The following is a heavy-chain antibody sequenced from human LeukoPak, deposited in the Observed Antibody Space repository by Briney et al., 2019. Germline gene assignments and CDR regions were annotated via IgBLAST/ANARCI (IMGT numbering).Heavy chain of an antibody. J-gene: IGHJ4*02. CDR3: AKDRFGNYDILTGPLGY. CDR2: ISYDGSNK. CDR1: GFTFSSYG. Sequence: GGSLRLSCAASGFTFSSYGMHWVRQAPGMGLEWVAVISYDGSNKYYADSVKGRFTISRDNSKNTLYLQMNSLRAEDTAVYYCAKDRFGNYDILTGPLGYWGQGTLVTVSS. V-gene: IGHV3-30*18. D-gene: IGHD3-9*01.